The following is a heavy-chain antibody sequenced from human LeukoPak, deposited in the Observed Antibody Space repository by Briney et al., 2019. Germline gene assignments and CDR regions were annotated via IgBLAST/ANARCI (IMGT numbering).Heavy chain of an antibody. Sequence: GGSLRLSCAASGFTFSSYWMHWVRQAPGKGLVWVSRIISDGSSTSYADSVKGRFTISRDNAKNTLYLQMNSLRAEDTAVYYCAREGITIFGGMDVWGKGTTVTVSS. V-gene: IGHV3-74*01. CDR1: GFTFSSYW. J-gene: IGHJ6*04. D-gene: IGHD3-3*01. CDR2: IISDGSST. CDR3: AREGITIFGGMDV.